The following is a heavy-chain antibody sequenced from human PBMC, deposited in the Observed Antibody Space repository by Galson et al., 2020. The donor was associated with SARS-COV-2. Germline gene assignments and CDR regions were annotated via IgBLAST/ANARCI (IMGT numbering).Heavy chain of an antibody. CDR1: GFTVSSNY. Sequence: QAGGSLRLSCAASGFTVSSNYMSWVRQAPGKGLEWVPVIYSGGSTYYADSVKGRFTISRDNSKNTLYLQMNSLRAEDTAVYYCARDYGDYYFDYWGQGTLVTVSS. CDR2: IYSGGST. D-gene: IGHD4-17*01. V-gene: IGHV3-66*01. CDR3: ARDYGDYYFDY. J-gene: IGHJ4*02.